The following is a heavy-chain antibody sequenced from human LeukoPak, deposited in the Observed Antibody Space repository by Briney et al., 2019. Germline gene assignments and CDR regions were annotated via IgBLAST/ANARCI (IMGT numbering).Heavy chain of an antibody. J-gene: IGHJ4*02. CDR2: IYYSGNT. D-gene: IGHD1-1*01. Sequence: SETLSLTCTVSGGSISSYYWSWIRQPPGKGLEWIGYIYYSGNTNYNPSLKSRVTISVDTSKNQFSLKLSSVTAADTAVYYCARGNPNHVGRTFDYWGQGTLVTVSS. CDR3: ARGNPNHVGRTFDY. CDR1: GGSISSYY. V-gene: IGHV4-59*12.